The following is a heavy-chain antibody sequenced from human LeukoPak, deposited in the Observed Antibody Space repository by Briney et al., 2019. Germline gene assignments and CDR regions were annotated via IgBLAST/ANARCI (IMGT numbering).Heavy chain of an antibody. CDR1: GYTFTGYY. V-gene: IGHV1-2*02. CDR2: INPNSGGT. J-gene: IGHJ4*02. Sequence: ASVKVSCKASGYTFTGYYMHWVRQAPGQGLEWMGWINPNSGGTNYAQKFQGRVTMTRDTSISTAYMELSRLRSDDTAVYYCARSQSISARQLALPFWGPGTLVTVSS. CDR3: ARSQSISARQLALPF. D-gene: IGHD6-6*01.